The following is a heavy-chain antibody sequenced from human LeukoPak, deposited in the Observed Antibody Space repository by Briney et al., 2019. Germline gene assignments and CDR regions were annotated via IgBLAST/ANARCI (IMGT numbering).Heavy chain of an antibody. D-gene: IGHD3-10*01. Sequence: ASVKVSCKASGYTFTSYYMHWVRQAPGQGLEWMGIINPSGGSTSYAQKFQGRVTMTRDTSTSTVYMELSSLRSEDTAVYYSARVGRRSGSFAYWGQGTLVTASS. CDR2: INPSGGST. J-gene: IGHJ4*02. CDR1: GYTFTSYY. CDR3: ARVGRRSGSFAY. V-gene: IGHV1-46*01.